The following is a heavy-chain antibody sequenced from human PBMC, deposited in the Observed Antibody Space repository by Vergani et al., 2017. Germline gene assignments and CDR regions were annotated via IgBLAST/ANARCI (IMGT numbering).Heavy chain of an antibody. D-gene: IGHD6-13*01. CDR2: ICGNSGSI. J-gene: IGHJ4*02. CDR3: AKDIETYSSSGYGLDY. Sequence: EVQLVESGGGLLQPSRSLSLPSSPSFFPFHVYSIPLVRQAPGKCLAWASAICGNSGSIGYADSVKGRVTSSRDNAKNSLYLQMNSLRAEDTALYYCAKDIETYSSSGYGLDYWGQGTLVTVAS. V-gene: IGHV3-9*01. CDR1: FFPFHVYS.